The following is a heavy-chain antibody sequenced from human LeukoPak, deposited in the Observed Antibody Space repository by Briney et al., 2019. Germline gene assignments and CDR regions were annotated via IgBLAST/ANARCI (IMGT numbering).Heavy chain of an antibody. CDR1: GYSISSDYY. J-gene: IGHJ5*02. CDR3: ARVRKYYFDSSRRIPSARWFDP. Sequence: SETLSLTCAVSGYSISSDYYWGWIRQPPGKGLEFIGYIYYSGSTDYNPSLKSRVTMAVDTSKNQLSLNLNSVTAADTAVYYCARVRKYYFDSSRRIPSARWFDPWGQGTLVTVSS. D-gene: IGHD3-22*01. V-gene: IGHV4-61*01. CDR2: IYYSGST.